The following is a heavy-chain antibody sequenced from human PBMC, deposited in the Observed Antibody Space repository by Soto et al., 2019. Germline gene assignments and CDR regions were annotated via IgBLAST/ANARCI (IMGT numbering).Heavy chain of an antibody. CDR1: GFTFNIYG. Sequence: HPGGSLRLSCAASGFTFNIYGMNWVRRAPGKGLEWVAFISYDGMNKKYADSAKGRFTISRDNSKNTLFLHMTGLTPEDTAVYYCAKVLGPPRINYPIWFAPGGRGTLVTVSS. D-gene: IGHD3-16*01. V-gene: IGHV3-30*18. J-gene: IGHJ5*02. CDR3: AKVLGPPRINYPIWFAP. CDR2: ISYDGMNK.